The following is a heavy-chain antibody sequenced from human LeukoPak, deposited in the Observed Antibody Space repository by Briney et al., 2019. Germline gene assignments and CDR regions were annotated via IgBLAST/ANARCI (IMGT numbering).Heavy chain of an antibody. CDR2: LSYHGSNK. Sequence: GGSLRLSCAASGFTFSIYAMHWVRQAPGKGLEWVAVLSYHGSNKHYADSVKGRFIISRDNSKSTLYLQMNSLTTEDTAVYYCARGDFRLEMSTTIAFDIWGQGTMVTVSS. CDR3: ARGDFRLEMSTTIAFDI. CDR1: GFTFSIYA. V-gene: IGHV3-30*04. D-gene: IGHD1-1*01. J-gene: IGHJ3*02.